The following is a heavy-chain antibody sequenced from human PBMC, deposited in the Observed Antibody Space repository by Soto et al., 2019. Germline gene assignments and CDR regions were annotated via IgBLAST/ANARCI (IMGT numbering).Heavy chain of an antibody. CDR1: GASISRYY. Sequence: PSETLSLTCTVSGASISRYYLSWIRQSPGKGLEWIGYLYNTGSTIYNPSLKSRVTISVDTLYLQMNSLRAEDTAVYYCARRSVADYYYYYGMDVWGQGTTVTVSS. CDR3: ARRSVADYYYYYGMDV. CDR2: LYNTGST. V-gene: IGHV4-59*12. J-gene: IGHJ6*02. D-gene: IGHD6-19*01.